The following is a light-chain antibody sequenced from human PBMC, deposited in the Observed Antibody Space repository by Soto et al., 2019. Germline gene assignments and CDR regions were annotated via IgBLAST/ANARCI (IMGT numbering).Light chain of an antibody. Sequence: EIVLTQSPGTLSLSPGERATLSCRASQSVSSSYLAWYQQKPGQAPRLLIYGASSRATGIPDRFSGSGSGTDFTLTISRLEPEYLALHYCQQNGSPHPTFGQGTKV. CDR1: QSVSSSY. CDR3: QQNGSPHPT. CDR2: GAS. V-gene: IGKV3-20*01. J-gene: IGKJ1*01.